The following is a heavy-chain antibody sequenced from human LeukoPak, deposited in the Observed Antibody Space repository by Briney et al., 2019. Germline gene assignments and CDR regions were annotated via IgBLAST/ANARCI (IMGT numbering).Heavy chain of an antibody. CDR2: ISGSGDST. CDR1: GFTFSSYA. D-gene: IGHD1-1*01. CDR3: ARDRSTRYFDY. Sequence: GGSLRLSCAASGFTFSSYAMSWVRQAPGKGLEWVSTISGSGDSTYYADSVKGRFTISRDNSKNMLYLQMNSLRDEDTAVYYCARDRSTRYFDYWGQGTLVTVSS. V-gene: IGHV3-23*01. J-gene: IGHJ4*02.